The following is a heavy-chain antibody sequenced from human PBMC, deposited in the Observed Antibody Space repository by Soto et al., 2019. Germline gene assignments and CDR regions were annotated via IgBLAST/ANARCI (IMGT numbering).Heavy chain of an antibody. V-gene: IGHV3-33*01. J-gene: IGHJ4*02. CDR3: ARDRGSGRPYYFDY. CDR2: IWYDGSNK. Sequence: QVQLVESGGGVVQPGRSLRLSCAASGFTFSSYGMHWVRQAPGKGLEWVAVIWYDGSNKYYADSVKGRFTISRDNSKNTLYLQMNSLRAEDTAVYYCARDRGSGRPYYFDYWGQGTLVTVSS. D-gene: IGHD3-10*01. CDR1: GFTFSSYG.